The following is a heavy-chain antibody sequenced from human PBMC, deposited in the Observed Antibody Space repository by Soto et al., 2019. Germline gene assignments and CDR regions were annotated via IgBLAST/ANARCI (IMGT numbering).Heavy chain of an antibody. Sequence: QVQLQESGPGLVKPSETLSLTCTVSGGSINRYYWSWIRQPPGKGLEWIGYFHYTGSTNYNPSLKSRVTISVDTSKNQFSLRLSSVTAADTAVYYCSSGDYYYYMDVWGKGTTVTVSS. CDR3: SSGDYYYYMDV. V-gene: IGHV4-59*08. CDR2: FHYTGST. J-gene: IGHJ6*03. D-gene: IGHD4-17*01. CDR1: GGSINRYY.